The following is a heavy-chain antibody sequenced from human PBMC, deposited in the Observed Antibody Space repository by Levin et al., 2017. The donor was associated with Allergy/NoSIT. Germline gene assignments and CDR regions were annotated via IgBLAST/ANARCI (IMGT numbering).Heavy chain of an antibody. D-gene: IGHD3-3*01. V-gene: IGHV1-46*01. CDR3: ARGNRITIFGVVIGPSGY. CDR1: GYTFTSYY. CDR2: INPSGGST. Sequence: ASVKVSCKASGYTFTSYYMHWVRQAPGQGLEWMGIINPSGGSTSYAQKFQGRVTMTRDTSTSTVYMELSSLRSEDTAVYYCARGNRITIFGVVIGPSGYWGQGTLVTVSS. J-gene: IGHJ4*02.